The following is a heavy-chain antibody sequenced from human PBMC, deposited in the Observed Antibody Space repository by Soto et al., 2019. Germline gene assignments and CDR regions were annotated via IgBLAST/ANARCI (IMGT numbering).Heavy chain of an antibody. V-gene: IGHV3-21*01. D-gene: IGHD3-16*01. J-gene: IGHJ4*02. CDR2: ITGTSAFT. Sequence: GGSLRLSCAASGFVFSDFQFNWVRQAPGGGLEWLSSITGTSAFTEYAESIEGRFTISRDNPNKLLFLHMDNLRPEDTAVYYCARENLAFQGAFDLWGQGTLVTVYS. CDR3: ARENLAFQGAFDL. CDR1: GFVFSDFQ.